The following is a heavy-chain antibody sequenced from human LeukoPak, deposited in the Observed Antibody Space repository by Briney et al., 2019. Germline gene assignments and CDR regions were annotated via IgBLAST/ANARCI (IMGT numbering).Heavy chain of an antibody. V-gene: IGHV1-69*04. D-gene: IGHD3-10*01. Sequence: RASVKVSCKASGYTFRFYGISWVRQAPGQGLEWMGRIIPILGIANYAQKFQGRVTITADKSTSTAYMELSSLRSEDTAVYYCARYGSGKIFDYWGQGTLVTVSS. CDR3: ARYGSGKIFDY. J-gene: IGHJ4*02. CDR2: IIPILGIA. CDR1: GYTFRFYG.